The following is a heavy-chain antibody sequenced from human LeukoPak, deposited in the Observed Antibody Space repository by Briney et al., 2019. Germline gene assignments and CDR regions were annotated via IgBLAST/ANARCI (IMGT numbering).Heavy chain of an antibody. Sequence: PVGSLRLSCALSGFNLISYSMSAVRQASGKWLDGGNRIRSKANIYATADAGSVKGRFTICSDDSKNMAYLQMNRLKNEETAVYYCTRRLPRYYDSSGYFAAFDIWGQGPMVSVSS. V-gene: IGHV3-73*01. J-gene: IGHJ3*02. D-gene: IGHD3-22*01. CDR1: GFNLISYS. CDR3: TRRLPRYYDSSGYFAAFDI. CDR2: IRSKANIYAT.